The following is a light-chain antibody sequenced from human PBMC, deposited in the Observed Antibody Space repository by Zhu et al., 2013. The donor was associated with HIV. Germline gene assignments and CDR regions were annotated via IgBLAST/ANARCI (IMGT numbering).Light chain of an antibody. CDR1: QSVSSN. CDR2: AAS. J-gene: IGKJ3*01. V-gene: IGKV3-20*01. Sequence: EIVLTQSPATLSVSPGERATLSCRASQSVSSNLAWYQQKPGQAPRLLISAASNRATGIPDRFSGSGSGTDFTLTISRLEPEDFAVYYCQQYSSPIFTFGPGPKWMSN. CDR3: QQYSSPIFT.